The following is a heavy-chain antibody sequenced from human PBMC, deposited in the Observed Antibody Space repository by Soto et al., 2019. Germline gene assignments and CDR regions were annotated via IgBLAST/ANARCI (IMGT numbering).Heavy chain of an antibody. J-gene: IGHJ3*01. Sequence: EVQLVESGGGLVQPGESLRLSCAASGFTFSAFWMTWLRQAPGKGLEWVANIKRDGTVTHYGDSVEGRCTLSRDNAQNALFLQLNSLRPEDTAMSYCARDLSPPGEFFYDAVDVWGQGTFVTVSS. CDR2: IKRDGTVT. V-gene: IGHV3-7*04. CDR3: ARDLSPPGEFFYDAVDV. CDR1: GFTFSAFW. D-gene: IGHD2-21*01.